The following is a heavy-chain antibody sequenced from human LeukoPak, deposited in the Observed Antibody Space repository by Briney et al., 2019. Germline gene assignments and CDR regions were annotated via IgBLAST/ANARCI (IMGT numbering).Heavy chain of an antibody. CDR2: INHSGST. J-gene: IGHJ4*02. Sequence: PSETLSLTCAVYGGSFSGYYWSWIRQPPGKGLEWIGEINHSGSTNYNSSLKSRVTISVDTSKNQFSLKLSSVTAADTAVYYCARGQGGNYDSSGEGYYFDYWGQGTLVTVSS. CDR3: ARGQGGNYDSSGEGYYFDY. D-gene: IGHD3-22*01. CDR1: GGSFSGYY. V-gene: IGHV4-34*01.